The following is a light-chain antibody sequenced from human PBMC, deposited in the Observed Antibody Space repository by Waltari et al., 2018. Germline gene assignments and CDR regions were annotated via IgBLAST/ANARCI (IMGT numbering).Light chain of an antibody. CDR2: GKN. Sequence: SSELTQDPAVSVALGQTVRITCQGESLRDYYASWYQQKPGQAPRLVIYGKNNRPSGIPDRFSGSSSGNTASLTITGTQAEDEADYYCYSRDTSGNRLFGGGTKLTVL. J-gene: IGLJ3*02. CDR3: YSRDTSGNRL. V-gene: IGLV3-19*01. CDR1: SLRDYY.